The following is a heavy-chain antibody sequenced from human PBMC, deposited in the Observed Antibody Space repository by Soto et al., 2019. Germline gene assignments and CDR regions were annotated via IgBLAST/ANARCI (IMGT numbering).Heavy chain of an antibody. CDR3: ARDWSGGIFDY. CDR2: IIPIFGTA. CDR1: GGTFSSYA. D-gene: IGHD6-13*01. Sequence: RASVKVSCKASGGTFSSYAISWVRQAPGQGLEWMGGIIPIFGTANYAQKFQGRVTITADESTSTAYMELSSLRSEDTAVYYCARDWSGGIFDYWGQGTLVTASS. J-gene: IGHJ4*02. V-gene: IGHV1-69*13.